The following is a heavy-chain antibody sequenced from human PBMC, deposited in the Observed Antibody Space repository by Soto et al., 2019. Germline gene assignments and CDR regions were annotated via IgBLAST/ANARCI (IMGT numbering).Heavy chain of an antibody. CDR2: IGRDGRT. CDR1: GFTFGSYA. D-gene: IGHD2-8*02. J-gene: IGHJ6*02. V-gene: IGHV3-23*01. CDR3: AKDWTGDKCPCMDV. Sequence: GGSLRLSCAASGFTFGSYAMTWVRQAPGKGLEWVSSIGRDGRTYYTDSVKGRFAISRDNSKNTVSLQMNGLRVEDTAVYYCAKDWTGDKCPCMDVWGQGTTVTVSS.